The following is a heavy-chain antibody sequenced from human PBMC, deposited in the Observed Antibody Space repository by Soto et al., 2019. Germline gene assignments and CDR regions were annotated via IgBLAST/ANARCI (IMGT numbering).Heavy chain of an antibody. D-gene: IGHD5-18*01. V-gene: IGHV1-2*04. CDR2: INPNSGGT. CDR3: AREWGTAMAPDAFDI. J-gene: IGHJ3*02. CDR1: GYTFTGYY. Sequence: ASVKVSCKASGYTFTGYYMHWVRQAPGQGLEWMGWINPNSGGTNYAQKFQGWVTMTRDTSISTAYMELSRLRSDDTAVYYCAREWGTAMAPDAFDIWGQGTMVTVSS.